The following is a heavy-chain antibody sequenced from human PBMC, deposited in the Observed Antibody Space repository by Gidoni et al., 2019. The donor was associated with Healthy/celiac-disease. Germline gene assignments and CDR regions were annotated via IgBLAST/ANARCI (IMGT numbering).Heavy chain of an antibody. CDR3: ARGLIGEGADAFDI. J-gene: IGHJ3*02. CDR1: GYTFTSYG. CDR2: IRAYNGNT. D-gene: IGHD3-10*01. V-gene: IGHV1-18*04. Sequence: QVQLVQSGAEVKKPGPSVKASCQASGYTFTSYGISWVRQAPGQGLEWMGWIRAYNGNTNYAQKLQGRVTMTTDTSTSTAYMELRSLRSDDTAVYYCARGLIGEGADAFDIWGQGTMVTVSS.